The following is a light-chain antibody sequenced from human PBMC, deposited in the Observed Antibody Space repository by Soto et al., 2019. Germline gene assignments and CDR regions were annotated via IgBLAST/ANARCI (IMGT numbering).Light chain of an antibody. J-gene: IGKJ1*01. V-gene: IGKV4-1*01. CDR3: QQYYSHPPT. CDR1: QSLLYSSNNKNY. CDR2: WAS. Sequence: DIVMTQSPDSLAVSLGERATINCKSSQSLLYSSNNKNYLTWYQQKPGQPPKMIIYWASSRKSGVPDRFSGSGSGTDFTLTICSLQAEDVAVYYCQQYYSHPPTFGQGTKVEVK.